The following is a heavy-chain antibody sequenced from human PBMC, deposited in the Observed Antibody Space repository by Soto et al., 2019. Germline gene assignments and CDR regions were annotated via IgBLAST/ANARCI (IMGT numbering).Heavy chain of an antibody. J-gene: IGHJ4*02. CDR1: GGSISSGGYY. V-gene: IGHV4-31*03. Sequence: SETLSLTCTVSGGSISSGGYYWSWIRQHPGKGLEWIGYIYYSGSTYYNPPLKSRVTISVDTSKNQFSLKRSSVTAADTAVYYRARVRFGAGNSRQNTTPYHFDYWGQGTLVTVSS. CDR2: IYYSGST. CDR3: ARVRFGAGNSRQNTTPYHFDY. D-gene: IGHD3-10*01.